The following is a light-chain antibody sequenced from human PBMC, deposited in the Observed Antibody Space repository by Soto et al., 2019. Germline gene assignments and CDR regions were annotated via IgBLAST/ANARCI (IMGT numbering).Light chain of an antibody. CDR1: QSISHSSNNRNY. J-gene: IGKJ5*01. CDR2: WAS. CDR3: QQYYSTPPIT. V-gene: IGKV4-1*01. Sequence: DFVMTQSPDSLAVSLGERATINCKSSQSISHSSNNRNYLAWYQVKPGQPPKLLTNWASTRESGVPDRFSGSGSGTDFTLTISSLQAEDVAVYYCQQYYSTPPITFGQGTRLEIK.